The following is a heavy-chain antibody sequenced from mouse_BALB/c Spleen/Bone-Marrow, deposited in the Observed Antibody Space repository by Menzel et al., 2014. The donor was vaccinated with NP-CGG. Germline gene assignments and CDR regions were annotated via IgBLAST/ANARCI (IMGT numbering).Heavy chain of an antibody. D-gene: IGHD2-3*01. CDR1: GFDFSSYW. CDR2: INPDSNTI. J-gene: IGHJ3*01. V-gene: IGHV4-1*02. Sequence: EVQGVESGGGLVQPGGSLKLSCAASGFDFSSYWMSWVRQAPGKGLEWIGEINPDSNTINYTPSLKDKFIISRDNAKNTLYLQISKVRSEDTALYYCARIGYYGWFAYWGQGTLVTVSA. CDR3: ARIGYYGWFAY.